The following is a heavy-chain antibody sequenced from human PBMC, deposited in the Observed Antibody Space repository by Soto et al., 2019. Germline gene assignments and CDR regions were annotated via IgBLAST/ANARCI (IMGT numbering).Heavy chain of an antibody. J-gene: IGHJ6*02. Sequence: QVQLVQSGAEVKNPGASVKVSCKTFGYTFTSYGIGWARQAPGQGLEWMGWINTYNGNTNYAQKLQGKVTLTTDTSTSTAYMDLRSLRSNDTAIYYCAMVDVYVTPSPQDVWGQGTTVTVSS. CDR1: GYTFTSYG. CDR3: AMVDVYVTPSPQDV. V-gene: IGHV1-18*01. CDR2: INTYNGNT. D-gene: IGHD3-16*01.